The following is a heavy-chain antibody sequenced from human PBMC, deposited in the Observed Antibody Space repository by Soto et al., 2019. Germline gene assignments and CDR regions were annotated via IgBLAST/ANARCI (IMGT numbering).Heavy chain of an antibody. J-gene: IGHJ4*02. CDR3: ARGKGIGWYESSDY. Sequence: PGGSLRLSCAASGFTVSISYMSWVRQAPGKGLEWVSTIYRDGRTFYADSVEGRFTISRDNSKNTLYLQMNSLRAEDTATYYCARGKGIGWYESSDYWGQGTLVTVSS. CDR1: GFTVSISY. D-gene: IGHD6-19*01. CDR2: IYRDGRT. V-gene: IGHV3-53*01.